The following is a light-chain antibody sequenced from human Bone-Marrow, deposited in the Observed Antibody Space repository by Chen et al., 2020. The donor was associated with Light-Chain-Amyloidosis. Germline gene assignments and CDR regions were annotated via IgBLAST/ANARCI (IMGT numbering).Light chain of an antibody. V-gene: IGLV3-21*02. CDR2: DDS. J-gene: IGLJ3*02. CDR1: NIGSAS. Sequence: SYVLTQPCSVSVAPAQTTTIACGGNNIGSASVHWYQQTPGQAPLLVVYDDSDRPSGIPERLSGSNSGNTATLTISRVEAGDEADYYCQVWDRSSDRPVFGGGTKLTV. CDR3: QVWDRSSDRPV.